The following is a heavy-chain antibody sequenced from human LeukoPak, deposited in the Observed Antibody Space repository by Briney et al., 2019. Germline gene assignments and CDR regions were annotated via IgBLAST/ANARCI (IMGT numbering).Heavy chain of an antibody. CDR3: ARLSYGFDY. CDR2: IYHSGST. V-gene: IGHV4-38-2*01. Sequence: PSETLSLTCAVSGYSISSGYYWGWIRQPPGKGQVWIGSIYHSGSTYYNPSLKSRVTISVDTSKNQFSLKLSSVTAADTAVYYWARLSYGFDYWGQGTLVTVSS. J-gene: IGHJ4*02. CDR1: GYSISSGYY. D-gene: IGHD5-18*01.